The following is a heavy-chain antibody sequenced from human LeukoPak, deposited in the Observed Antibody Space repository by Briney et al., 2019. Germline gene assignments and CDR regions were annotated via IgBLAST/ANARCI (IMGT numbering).Heavy chain of an antibody. CDR2: IYHSGRT. D-gene: IGHD3-3*01. Sequence: PSETLSLTCAVSGGSISSGEYSWSWIRQPPGKGLEWIGYIYHSGRTYYNPSLKSRVTMSVDMSNNEFSLNLSSMTAADTAVYYCASSSNGYDFWSGPHFDYWGQGTLVTVSS. J-gene: IGHJ4*02. CDR1: GGSISSGEYS. V-gene: IGHV4-30-2*01. CDR3: ASSSNGYDFWSGPHFDY.